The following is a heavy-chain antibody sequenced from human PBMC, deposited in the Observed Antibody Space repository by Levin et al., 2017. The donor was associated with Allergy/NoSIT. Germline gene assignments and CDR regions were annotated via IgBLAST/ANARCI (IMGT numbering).Heavy chain of an antibody. J-gene: IGHJ4*02. Sequence: SGPTLVKPTQTLTLTCSYSGFSLSSPGVGVGWVRQSPGKALEWLALIYWDEDKRYSPSLRSRLTITMDTSKNQVFLRMTNMAPVDTSTYYCTHSRPPLRTRHFDYWGQGALVNVSS. V-gene: IGHV2-5*02. CDR3: THSRPPLRTRHFDY. D-gene: IGHD4-17*01. CDR1: GFSLSSPGVG. CDR2: IYWDEDK.